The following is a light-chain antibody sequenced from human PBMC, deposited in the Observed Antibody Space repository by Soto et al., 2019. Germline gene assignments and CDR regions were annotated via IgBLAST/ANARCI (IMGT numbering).Light chain of an antibody. CDR3: QQYNNWPIT. CDR1: QSVSSN. CDR2: GAS. Sequence: EIVMTQSLATLSVSPGERATLSCRASQSVSSNLAWYQQKPGQAPRLLIYGASTRATGIPARFSGSGSGTEFTLTISSLQSEDFEVYYCQQYNNWPITFGQGTRLEI. J-gene: IGKJ5*01. V-gene: IGKV3-15*01.